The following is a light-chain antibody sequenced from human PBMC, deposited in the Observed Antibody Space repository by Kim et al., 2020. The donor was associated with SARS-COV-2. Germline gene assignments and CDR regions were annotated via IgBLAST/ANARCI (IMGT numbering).Light chain of an antibody. J-gene: IGKJ2*01. CDR3: QQRSNWYT. CDR1: QSVSSY. Sequence: LSVSPGERPTLSCRASQSVSSYLAWYQQKPGQAPRLLIYDASNRATGIPARFSGSGSGTDFTLTISSLEPEDFAVYYCQQRSNWYTFGQGTKLEI. V-gene: IGKV3-11*01. CDR2: DAS.